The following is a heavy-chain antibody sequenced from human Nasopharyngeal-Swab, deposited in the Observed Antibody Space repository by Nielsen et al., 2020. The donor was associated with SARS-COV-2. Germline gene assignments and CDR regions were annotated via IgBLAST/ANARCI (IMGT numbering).Heavy chain of an antibody. J-gene: IGHJ6*03. D-gene: IGHD3-3*01. CDR3: ARQDRFYYYLDV. CDR2: INSDGSST. CDR1: GFTFSSYW. V-gene: IGHV3-74*01. Sequence: GESLKISCAASGFTFSSYWMHWVRQAPGKGLVWVSRINSDGSSTSYADSVKGRFTISRDNGKNSVYLQMNSLRADDTAVYFCARQDRFYYYLDVGGKGTTVTVSS.